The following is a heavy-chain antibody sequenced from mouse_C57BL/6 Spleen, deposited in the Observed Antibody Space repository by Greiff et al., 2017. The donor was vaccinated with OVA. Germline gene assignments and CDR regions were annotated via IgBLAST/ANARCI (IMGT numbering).Heavy chain of an antibody. V-gene: IGHV1-81*01. D-gene: IGHD1-1*01. CDR3: AREEGYYGSSYGFAY. CDR2: IYPRSGNT. J-gene: IGHJ3*01. Sequence: VQLQESGAELARPGASVKLSCKASGYTFTSYGISWVKQRTGQGLEWIGEIYPRSGNTYYNEKFKGKATLTADKSSSTAYMELRSLTSEDSAVYFCAREEGYYGSSYGFAYWGQGTLVTVSA. CDR1: GYTFTSYG.